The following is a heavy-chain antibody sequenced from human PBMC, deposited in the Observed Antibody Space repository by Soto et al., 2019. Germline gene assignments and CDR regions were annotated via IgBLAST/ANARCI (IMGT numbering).Heavy chain of an antibody. D-gene: IGHD4-17*01. V-gene: IGHV4-30-4*01. CDR1: GGSISSGDYY. J-gene: IGHJ3*01. CDR3: ARGGDDYGGNSD. Sequence: QVQLQESGPGLVKPSQTLSLTCTVSGGSISSGDYYWSWIRQPPGKGLEWIGYIYYSGSTFYNPSLKMRVTISVDTSKNPFSLKLSSVTAADTAVYYCARGGDDYGGNSDWGQGTMVTVSS. CDR2: IYYSGST.